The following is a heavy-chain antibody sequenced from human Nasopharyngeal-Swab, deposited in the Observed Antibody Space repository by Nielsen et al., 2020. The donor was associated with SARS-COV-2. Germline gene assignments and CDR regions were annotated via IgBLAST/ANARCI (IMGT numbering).Heavy chain of an antibody. CDR3: ARARGINLGLGVVGDMDV. CDR2: IGTEGDT. V-gene: IGHV3-13*01. CDR1: GSTFSSYD. J-gene: IGHJ6*03. Sequence: GGSLRLSCAASGSTFSSYDMHWVRQVPGKGLEWVSYIGTEGDTHYPDSVKGRFTISRENAKRSLYLQMNIVRAEDTGVYYCARARGINLGLGVVGDMDVWGKGTTVTVSS. D-gene: IGHD3-3*01.